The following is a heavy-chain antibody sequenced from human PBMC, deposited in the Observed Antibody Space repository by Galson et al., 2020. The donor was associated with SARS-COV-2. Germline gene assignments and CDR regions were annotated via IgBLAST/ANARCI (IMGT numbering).Heavy chain of an antibody. J-gene: IGHJ3*02. CDR3: TRGQVGNAFDI. V-gene: IGHV3-13*01. D-gene: IGHD1-26*01. Sequence: GESLKIYCAASGFTFSDYDMHWVRQASGKSLEWVSLAGSVGDTYYLGSVKGRFIISRDNAKSSLYLQMNSLTAGDTAIYYCTRGQVGNAFDIWGQGTLVTVSS. CDR1: GFTFSDYD. CDR2: AGSVGDT.